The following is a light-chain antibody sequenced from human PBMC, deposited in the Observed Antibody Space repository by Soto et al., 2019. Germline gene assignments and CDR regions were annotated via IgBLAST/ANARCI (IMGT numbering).Light chain of an antibody. J-gene: IGKJ5*01. CDR2: DTS. Sequence: PGERATLSCRASQSVSSSDLAWYQQKPGRAPRLLIYDTSTRATGIPARFSGSGSGTEFTLTISSLQSEDFAVYYCQQYNNWPTFGQGTRLEIK. CDR1: QSVSSSD. CDR3: QQYNNWPT. V-gene: IGKV3-15*01.